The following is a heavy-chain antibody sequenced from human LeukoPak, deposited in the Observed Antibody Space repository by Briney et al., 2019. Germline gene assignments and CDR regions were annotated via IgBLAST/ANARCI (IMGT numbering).Heavy chain of an antibody. V-gene: IGHV3-23*01. CDR2: INGGGGGT. Sequence: GGSLRLSCAASGFTFSRYAMTWVRQAPGKGLEWVSTINGGGGGTYYADSVKGRFTISRDNSKNSLYLQMNSLRAEDTAVYYCARDKRRGAVAVPFDYWGQGTLVTVSS. CDR1: GFTFSRYA. J-gene: IGHJ4*02. D-gene: IGHD6-19*01. CDR3: ARDKRRGAVAVPFDY.